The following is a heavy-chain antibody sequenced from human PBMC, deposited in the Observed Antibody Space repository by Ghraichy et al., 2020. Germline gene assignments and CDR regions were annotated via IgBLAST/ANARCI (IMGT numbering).Heavy chain of an antibody. J-gene: IGHJ4*02. CDR3: ARESPHSLWAVAKYYYDSSGYYYFDY. Sequence: GGSLRLSCAASGFTFSSYSMNWVRQAPGKGLEWVSSISSSSSYIYYADSVKGRFTISRDNAKNSLYLQMNSLRAEDTAVYYCARESPHSLWAVAKYYYDSSGYYYFDYWGQGTLVTVSS. CDR2: ISSSSSYI. CDR1: GFTFSSYS. D-gene: IGHD3-22*01. V-gene: IGHV3-21*01.